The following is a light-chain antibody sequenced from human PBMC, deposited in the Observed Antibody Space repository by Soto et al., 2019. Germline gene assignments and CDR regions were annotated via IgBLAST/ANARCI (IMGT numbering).Light chain of an antibody. J-gene: IGLJ2*01. CDR1: SSNIGSNT. V-gene: IGLV1-44*01. Sequence: QAVVTQPPSASGTPGQRVTISCSGSSSNIGSNTVNWYQQLPGTAPKLLIYSNNQRPSGVPDRFSGSKSGTSASLAISGLQSVDEADYYCAAWDDSLNGVVFGGGTQLTVL. CDR3: AAWDDSLNGVV. CDR2: SNN.